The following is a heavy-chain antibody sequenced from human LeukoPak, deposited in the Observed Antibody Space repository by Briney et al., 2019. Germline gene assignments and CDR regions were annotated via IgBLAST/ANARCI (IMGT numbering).Heavy chain of an antibody. CDR2: ISTSGSSV. Sequence: GGSLRLSCAASGFTFSSYEMNWVRQAPGKGLEWVSYISTSGSSVYYADSVKGRFTISRDNAKNSLYLQMNSLRAEDTAVYYCAVDCSSTSCYDVYYWGQGTQVTVSS. V-gene: IGHV3-48*03. CDR3: AVDCSSTSCYDVYY. D-gene: IGHD2-2*01. CDR1: GFTFSSYE. J-gene: IGHJ4*02.